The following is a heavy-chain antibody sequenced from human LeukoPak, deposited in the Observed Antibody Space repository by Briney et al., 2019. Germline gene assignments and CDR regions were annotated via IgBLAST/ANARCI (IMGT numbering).Heavy chain of an antibody. CDR3: ARDERGYCSSTSCYPAGMDV. J-gene: IGHJ6*04. CDR2: ISSSGSTI. Sequence: GGSLRLSCAASGFTFSSYEMSWVRQAPGKGLEWVSYISSSGSTIYYADSVKGRFTISRDNAKNSLYLQMNSLRAEDTAVYYCARDERGYCSSTSCYPAGMDVWGKGTTVTVSS. CDR1: GFTFSSYE. V-gene: IGHV3-48*03. D-gene: IGHD2-2*01.